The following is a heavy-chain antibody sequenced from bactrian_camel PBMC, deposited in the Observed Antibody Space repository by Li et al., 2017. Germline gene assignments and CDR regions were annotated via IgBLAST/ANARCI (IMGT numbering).Heavy chain of an antibody. D-gene: IGHD5*01. V-gene: IGHV3S1*01. J-gene: IGHJ4*01. CDR2: INSGGGSS. Sequence: HVQLVESGGGLVQPGGSLRLSCAASGFTFSSFWMYWVRQAPGKGLEWVSAINSGGGSSYYADSVKGRFTISRDNAKNTLYLQMSSLKTEDTAVYYCAAGSISYYGYNYWGQGTQVTVS. CDR1: GFTFSSFW. CDR3: AAGSISYYGYNY.